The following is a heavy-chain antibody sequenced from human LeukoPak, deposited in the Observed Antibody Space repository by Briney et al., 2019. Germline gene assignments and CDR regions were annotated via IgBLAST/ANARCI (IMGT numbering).Heavy chain of an antibody. CDR1: GGSISSYY. Sequence: PSETLSLTCTVSGGSISSYYWSWIRQPAGKGLEWIGRIYTSGSTNYTPSLKSRVTMSVDTSKNQFSLKLSSVTAADTAVYYCARDTIFGVVIRRFDYWGQGTLVTVSS. V-gene: IGHV4-4*07. J-gene: IGHJ4*02. D-gene: IGHD3-3*01. CDR3: ARDTIFGVVIRRFDY. CDR2: IYTSGST.